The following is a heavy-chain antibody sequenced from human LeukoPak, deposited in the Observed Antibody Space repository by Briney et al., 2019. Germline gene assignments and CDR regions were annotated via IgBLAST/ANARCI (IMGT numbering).Heavy chain of an antibody. V-gene: IGHV3-74*01. CDR2: INSDGSST. J-gene: IGHJ4*02. Sequence: GSLRLSCAASGFTFSSYWMHWVRQAPGKGLVWVSRINSDGSSTSYADSVKGRFTISRDNAKNTLYLQMNSLRAEDTAVYYCARVSEYYDSSGYYYEGIFDYWGQGTLVTVSS. CDR3: ARVSEYYDSSGYYYEGIFDY. CDR1: GFTFSSYW. D-gene: IGHD3-22*01.